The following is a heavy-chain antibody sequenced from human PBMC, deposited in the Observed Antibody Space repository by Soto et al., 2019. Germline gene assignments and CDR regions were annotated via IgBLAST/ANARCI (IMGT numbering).Heavy chain of an antibody. Sequence: GGSLRLSCAASGFTVSSNYMSWVRQAPGKGLEWVSVIYSGGSTYYADSVKGRFTISRGNSKNKLYLQMNSLRAEDTAVYYCARELRDCTNGVCYRDDAFDIWGQGTMVTVSS. D-gene: IGHD2-8*01. CDR2: IYSGGST. CDR1: GFTVSSNY. J-gene: IGHJ3*02. V-gene: IGHV3-66*01. CDR3: ARELRDCTNGVCYRDDAFDI.